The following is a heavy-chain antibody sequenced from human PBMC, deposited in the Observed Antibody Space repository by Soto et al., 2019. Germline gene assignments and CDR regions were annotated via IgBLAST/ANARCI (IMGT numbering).Heavy chain of an antibody. CDR3: ARGRRYYYDSSGYSPLQEFDY. Sequence: LSLTCAVYGGSFSGYYCSWIRQPPGKGLEWIGEINHSGSTNYNPSLKSRVTISVDTSKNQFSLKLSSVTAADTAVYYCARGRRYYYDSSGYSPLQEFDYWGQGTLVTVSS. J-gene: IGHJ4*02. CDR1: GGSFSGYY. CDR2: INHSGST. D-gene: IGHD3-22*01. V-gene: IGHV4-34*01.